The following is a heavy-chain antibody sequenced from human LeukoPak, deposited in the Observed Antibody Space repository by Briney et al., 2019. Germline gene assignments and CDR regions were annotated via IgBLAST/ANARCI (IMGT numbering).Heavy chain of an antibody. CDR2: IYYSGST. D-gene: IGHD3-22*01. V-gene: IGHV4-39*01. Sequence: SETLSLTCAVYGGSFSGYYWGWIRQPPGKGLEWIGSIYYSGSTYYNPSLKSRVTISVDTSKNQFSLKLSSVTAADTAVYYCASPYNYYDSSGYFYPGAFDIWGQGTMVTVSS. CDR3: ASPYNYYDSSGYFYPGAFDI. J-gene: IGHJ3*02. CDR1: GGSFSGYY.